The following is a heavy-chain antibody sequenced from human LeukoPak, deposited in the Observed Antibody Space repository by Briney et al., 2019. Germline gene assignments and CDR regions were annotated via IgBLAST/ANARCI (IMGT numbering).Heavy chain of an antibody. CDR1: GFTFSNYW. V-gene: IGHV3-7*01. D-gene: IGHD3-3*01. CDR3: ARDVPITIFGVVTPIASPFDP. Sequence: GGSLRLSCAASGFTFSNYWMSWVRQAPGKGLEWVASIKQDGSEKYYVDSVKGRFTISRDNAKNSLYLQMNSLRAEDTAVCYCARDVPITIFGVVTPIASPFDPWGQGTLVTVSS. CDR2: IKQDGSEK. J-gene: IGHJ5*02.